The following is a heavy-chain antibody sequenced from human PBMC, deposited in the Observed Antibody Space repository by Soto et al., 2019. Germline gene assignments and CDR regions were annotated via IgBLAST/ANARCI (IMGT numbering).Heavy chain of an antibody. Sequence: ASVKVSCQASGSTFPSYYMHWLLQAPVQGLEWMGIINPSGGSTSYAQKFQGRVTMTRDTSTSTVYMELSSLRSEDTAVYYCARASYSSGFTDAFDIWGQGTMVTVSS. J-gene: IGHJ3*02. CDR2: INPSGGST. CDR1: GSTFPSYY. V-gene: IGHV1-46*01. D-gene: IGHD6-19*01. CDR3: ARASYSSGFTDAFDI.